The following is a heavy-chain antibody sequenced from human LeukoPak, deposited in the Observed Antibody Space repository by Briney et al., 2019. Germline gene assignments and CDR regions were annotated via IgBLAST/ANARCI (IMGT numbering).Heavy chain of an antibody. CDR1: GGSISSGDYY. D-gene: IGHD3-3*01. J-gene: IGHJ4*02. Sequence: SETLSLTCTVSGGSISSGDYYWGWVSQPPGRGREWHGYIYYSGSTYNNPSLKSRFTISLDTSKNQFSLKLSSVTAADTAVYYCAGVKGSATSTIFGVALSAYYFDYWGQGALVTVSS. CDR2: IYYSGST. CDR3: AGVKGSATSTIFGVALSAYYFDY. V-gene: IGHV4-30-4*08.